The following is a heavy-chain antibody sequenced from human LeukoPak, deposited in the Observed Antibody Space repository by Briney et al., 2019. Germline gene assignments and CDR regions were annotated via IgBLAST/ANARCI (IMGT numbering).Heavy chain of an antibody. CDR3: ARDPSWVRQLLPLFDY. CDR1: GYTFTSYD. CDR2: MNPNSGNT. D-gene: IGHD2-15*01. V-gene: IGHV1-8*03. J-gene: IGHJ4*02. Sequence: ASVKVSCKASGYTFTSYDINWVRQATGQGLEWMGWMNPNSGNTGYAQKFQGRVTITRNTSISTAYMELSSLRSEDTAVYYCARDPSWVRQLLPLFDYWGQGTLVTVSS.